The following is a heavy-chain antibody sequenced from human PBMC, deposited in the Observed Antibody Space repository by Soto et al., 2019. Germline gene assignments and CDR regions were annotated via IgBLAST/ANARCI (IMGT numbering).Heavy chain of an antibody. CDR1: GDSVSRTSVA. V-gene: IGHV6-1*01. Sequence: QVQLHQSGPGLVKPSQTLSLTCAISGDSVSRTSVAWNWIRQSPSRGLEWLGRTYSRSKWISDYAVSVRGRITSNPDTSKSQFSLQLNSVTPEDTAVYYCVRGQFSAFDCWGQGTLVTVSS. CDR2: TYSRSKWIS. J-gene: IGHJ4*02. CDR3: VRGQFSAFDC.